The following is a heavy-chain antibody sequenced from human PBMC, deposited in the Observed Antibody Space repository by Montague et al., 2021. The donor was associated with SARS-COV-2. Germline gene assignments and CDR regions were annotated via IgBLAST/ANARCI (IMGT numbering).Heavy chain of an antibody. CDR1: GFTFSSYW. D-gene: IGHD6-19*01. CDR3: ARDLMTSGYSSGWYYYYYGMDV. Sequence: SLRLSCAASGFTFSSYWMHWVRQALGKGLVWVSRINSDGSSTSYADSVKGRFTISRDNAKNTLYLQMNSLRAEDTAVYYCARDLMTSGYSSGWYYYYYGMDVWGQGTTVTVS. J-gene: IGHJ6*02. CDR2: INSDGSST. V-gene: IGHV3-74*01.